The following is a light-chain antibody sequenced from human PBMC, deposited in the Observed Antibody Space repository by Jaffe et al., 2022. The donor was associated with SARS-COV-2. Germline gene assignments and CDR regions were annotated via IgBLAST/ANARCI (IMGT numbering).Light chain of an antibody. CDR2: SAS. Sequence: DIQMTQSPSSLSASVGDRITITCRASQSISTYLSWYQKKPGKAPKLLIHSASTLQSGFPSRFSGSGSGTDFTLTISSLQPEDFATYYCQQTYISWTFGQGTKVDVK. J-gene: IGKJ1*01. CDR3: QQTYISWT. V-gene: IGKV1-39*01. CDR1: QSISTY.